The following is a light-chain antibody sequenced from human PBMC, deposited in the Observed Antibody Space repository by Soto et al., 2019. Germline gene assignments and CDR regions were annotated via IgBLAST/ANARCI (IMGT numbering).Light chain of an antibody. V-gene: IGKV3-15*01. CDR3: QQYNKWPLT. CDR2: DTS. Sequence: EIVMTQSPATLSVSPGERATLSCRASQSVSSDLVWYQQKAGQAPRLLIYDTSTRATGIPARFSGSGSGTEFTLTISSLQYEDSEVYPCQQYNKWPLTLGGGTKVDIK. CDR1: QSVSSD. J-gene: IGKJ4*01.